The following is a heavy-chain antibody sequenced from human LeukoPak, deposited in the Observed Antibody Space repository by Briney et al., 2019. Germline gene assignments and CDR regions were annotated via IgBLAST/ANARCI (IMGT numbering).Heavy chain of an antibody. CDR2: ISGSGGST. Sequence: GGSLRLSCAASGFTFSSYAMSWVRQAPGRGLEWVSAISGSGGSTYYADSVKGRFTISRDNSKNTLYLQMNSLRAEDTAVYHCAKALRSGSSCHPWGQGTLVTVSS. V-gene: IGHV3-23*01. D-gene: IGHD1-26*01. CDR3: AKALRSGSSCHP. CDR1: GFTFSSYA. J-gene: IGHJ5*02.